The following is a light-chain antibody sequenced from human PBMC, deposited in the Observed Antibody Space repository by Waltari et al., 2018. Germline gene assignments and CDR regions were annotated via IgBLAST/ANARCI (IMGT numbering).Light chain of an antibody. CDR2: DDT. CDR3: QVWDSSSKYV. CDR1: NIGSQT. V-gene: IGLV3-21*02. Sequence: SYVLTQPPSVSVAPGPTSTITCEESNIGSQTVHWYRQKPGQAPVVVVYDDTFRPSGIPERFSGCNSGRTATLTISRVEAGDEADYYCQVWDSSSKYVFGTGTKVTVL. J-gene: IGLJ1*01.